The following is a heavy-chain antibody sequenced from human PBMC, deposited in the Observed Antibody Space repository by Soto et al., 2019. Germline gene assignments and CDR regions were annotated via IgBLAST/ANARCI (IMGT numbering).Heavy chain of an antibody. D-gene: IGHD5-12*01. V-gene: IGHV4-31*03. CDR2: IYYSGST. J-gene: IGHJ4*02. CDR1: GGSISSGGYY. CDR3: ERRYHVATIMDH. Sequence: SETLSLTCTVSGGSISSGGYYWSWIRQHPGKGLEWIGYIYYSGSTYYNPSLKSRVTISVDTSKNQFSLKLSSVTAADTAVYYCERRYHVATIMDHWGQGTLVTVSS.